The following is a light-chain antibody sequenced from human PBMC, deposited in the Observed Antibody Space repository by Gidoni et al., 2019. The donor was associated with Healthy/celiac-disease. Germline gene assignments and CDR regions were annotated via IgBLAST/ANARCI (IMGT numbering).Light chain of an antibody. CDR3: AAWDGSLSEV. J-gene: IGLJ2*01. V-gene: IGLV1-47*01. CDR1: SSNIGSNY. Sequence: QSVLTQPPSASGTPGQRVTISCSGSSSNIGSNYVYWYQQRTGTAPKLLINRNNQRPSCVPYLFSGSKSGTSASLSISGLRSEDEADYYCAAWDGSLSEVFGGGTKLTVL. CDR2: RNN.